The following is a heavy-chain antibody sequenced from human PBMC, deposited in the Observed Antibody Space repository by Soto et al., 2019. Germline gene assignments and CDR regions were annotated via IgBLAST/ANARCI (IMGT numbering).Heavy chain of an antibody. D-gene: IGHD1-26*01. CDR2: VYDSGRT. CDR1: SASISDTDYW. Sequence: SETLGLTCTVSSASISDTDYWWSWLRQSPGKGLEWIGYVYDSGRTLYNPALTSRLTISLDKSRKQFSLKLTSVTAADTAMYYCATSPPSGDVFHDWGPGKMVTVSS. CDR3: ATSPPSGDVFHD. J-gene: IGHJ4*01. V-gene: IGHV4-31*03.